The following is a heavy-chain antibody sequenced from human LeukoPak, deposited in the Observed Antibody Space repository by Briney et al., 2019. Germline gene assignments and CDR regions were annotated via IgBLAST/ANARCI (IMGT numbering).Heavy chain of an antibody. CDR3: ARDTPYSSNWFDP. D-gene: IGHD6-19*01. J-gene: IGHJ5*02. CDR2: IYYSGST. V-gene: IGHV4-59*01. CDR1: GGSISNYY. Sequence: SETLSLTCSVSGGSISNYYWNWIRQPPGKGLEWIGYIYYSGSTNYNPSLKSRVTISVDTSKNQFSLKLSSVTAADTAVYYCARDTPYSSNWFDPWGQGTLVTVSS.